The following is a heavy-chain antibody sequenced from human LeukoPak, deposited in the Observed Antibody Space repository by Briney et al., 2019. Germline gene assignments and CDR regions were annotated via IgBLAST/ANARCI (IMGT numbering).Heavy chain of an antibody. J-gene: IGHJ4*02. D-gene: IGHD3-22*01. V-gene: IGHV4-34*01. CDR2: INHSGSP. CDR3: ARGRYYYERSGYPDFDY. Sequence: RTSETLSLTCAVYGGSFSGYHWSWIRQLPGKGLEWIGEINHSGSPNYNPSLKSRVTISVATSKNQSSLKLSSVTAADTAVYYFARGRYYYERSGYPDFDYWGQRTLVTVSS. CDR1: GGSFSGYH.